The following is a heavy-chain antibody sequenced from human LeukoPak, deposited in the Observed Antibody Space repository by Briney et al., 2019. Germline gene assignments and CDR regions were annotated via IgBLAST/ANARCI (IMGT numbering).Heavy chain of an antibody. CDR1: GYTLTSYG. CDR3: ARAGYYDFWSGYYRSQNFDY. D-gene: IGHD3-3*01. J-gene: IGHJ4*02. CDR2: ISAYNGNT. V-gene: IGHV1-18*01. Sequence: ASVKFSCKASGYTLTSYGISWVRQAPGQGLEWMGWISAYNGNTNYAQKLQGRVTMTTDTSTSTAYMELRSLRSDDTAVYYCARAGYYDFWSGYYRSQNFDYWGQGTLVTVSS.